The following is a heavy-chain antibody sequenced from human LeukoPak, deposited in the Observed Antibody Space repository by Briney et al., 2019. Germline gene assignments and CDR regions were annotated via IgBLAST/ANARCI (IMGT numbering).Heavy chain of an antibody. Sequence: GGSLRLSCAASGFTFSNYNMNWVRQAPGKGLEWISYISSSSSTIYYADSVKGRFTISRDNAKNSLYLQMNSLRAEDTAVYYCARGGTTYKTYYYDSSGRNPGRSIDYWGQGTLVTVSS. CDR2: ISSSSSTI. CDR3: ARGGTTYKTYYYDSSGRNPGRSIDY. V-gene: IGHV3-48*04. CDR1: GFTFSNYN. J-gene: IGHJ4*02. D-gene: IGHD3-22*01.